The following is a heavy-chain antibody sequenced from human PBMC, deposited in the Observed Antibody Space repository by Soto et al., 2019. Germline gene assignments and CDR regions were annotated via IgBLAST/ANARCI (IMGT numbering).Heavy chain of an antibody. V-gene: IGHV4-39*07. J-gene: IGHJ6*03. CDR1: GGSISSSSYY. CDR2: INHSGST. CDR3: ATGYTPFFLFPARQRRSYYMDV. D-gene: IGHD1-26*01. Sequence: SETLSLTCTVSGGSISSSSYYWGWIRQPPGKGLEWIGEINHSGSTNYNPSLKSRVTISVETSKNQFSLKLSSVTAADTAVYYSATGYTPFFLFPARQRRSYYMDVWGKGTTLPVSS.